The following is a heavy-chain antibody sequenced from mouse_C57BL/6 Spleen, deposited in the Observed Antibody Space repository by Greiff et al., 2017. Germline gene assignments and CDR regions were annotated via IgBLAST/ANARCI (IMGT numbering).Heavy chain of an antibody. V-gene: IGHV1-82*01. Sequence: VKLMESGPELVKPGASVKISCKASGYAFSSSWMNWVKQRPGKGLEWIGRIYPGDGDTNYNGKFKGKATLTADKSSSTAYMQLSSLTSEDSAVYFCAREDYDYSAWFAYWGQGTLVTVSA. CDR2: IYPGDGDT. D-gene: IGHD2-4*01. CDR1: GYAFSSSW. CDR3: AREDYDYSAWFAY. J-gene: IGHJ3*01.